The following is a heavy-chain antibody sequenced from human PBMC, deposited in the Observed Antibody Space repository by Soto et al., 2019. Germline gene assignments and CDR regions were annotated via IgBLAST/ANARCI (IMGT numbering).Heavy chain of an antibody. V-gene: IGHV3-23*01. CDR2: ISGGGGST. J-gene: IGHJ4*02. CDR1: GSTFRSYV. D-gene: IGHD6-13*01. Sequence: GGSLRLSCAASGSTFRSYVMSWVRQAPGKGLEWVSAISGGGGSTYYADSVKGRFTISRDNSKNTLYLQMNSLRAEDTAIYYCAKRITAAGPFDYWGQGTLVTVSS. CDR3: AKRITAAGPFDY.